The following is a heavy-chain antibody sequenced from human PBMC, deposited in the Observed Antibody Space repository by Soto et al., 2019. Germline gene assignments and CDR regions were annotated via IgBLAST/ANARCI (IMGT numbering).Heavy chain of an antibody. Sequence: QVQLVESGGGVVQPGRSLRLSCAASGFTFSSYGMHWVRQAPGKGLEWMAVISYDGSNKYYADSVKGRFTISRDNSKNTLYLQMNSLRAEDTAVYYCAKDDNYYDSSGYPYYFDYWGQGTLVTVSS. CDR3: AKDDNYYDSSGYPYYFDY. CDR1: GFTFSSYG. D-gene: IGHD3-22*01. J-gene: IGHJ4*02. V-gene: IGHV3-30*18. CDR2: ISYDGSNK.